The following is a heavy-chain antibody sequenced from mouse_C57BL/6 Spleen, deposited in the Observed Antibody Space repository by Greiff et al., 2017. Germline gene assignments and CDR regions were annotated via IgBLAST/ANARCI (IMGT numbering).Heavy chain of an antibody. CDR2: ISSGSSTI. V-gene: IGHV5-17*01. D-gene: IGHD1-1*01. Sequence: EVKLQESGGGLVKPGGSLKLSCAASGFTFSDYGMHWVRQAPEKGLEWVAYISSGSSTIYYADTVKGRFTISRDNAKNTLFLQMTSLRSEDTAMYYCARSSHYYGSSYWYFDVWGTGTTVTVSS. CDR1: GFTFSDYG. CDR3: ARSSHYYGSSYWYFDV. J-gene: IGHJ1*03.